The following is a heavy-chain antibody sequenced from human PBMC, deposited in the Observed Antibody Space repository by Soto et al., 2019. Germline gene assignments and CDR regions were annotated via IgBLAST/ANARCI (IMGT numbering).Heavy chain of an antibody. D-gene: IGHD6-6*01. CDR1: GDSVSSNSAA. V-gene: IGHV6-1*01. Sequence: QTLSLICAISGDSVSSNSAAWNWIRQSPSRGLEWLGRTYYRSKWYNDYAVSVKSRITINPDTSKNQFSLQLNSVTPEDTAVYYCVRALEEQLGYYFDYWGQGTLVTVSA. CDR3: VRALEEQLGYYFDY. CDR2: TYYRSKWYN. J-gene: IGHJ4*02.